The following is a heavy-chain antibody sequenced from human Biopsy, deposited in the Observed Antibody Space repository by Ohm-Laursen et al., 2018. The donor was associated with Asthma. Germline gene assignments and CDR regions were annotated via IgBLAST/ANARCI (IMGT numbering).Heavy chain of an antibody. CDR2: IKRSDDST. CDR1: GYSFTSYH. V-gene: IGHV1-46*01. Sequence: SVKVSCKASGYSFTSYHMHWVRQAPGQGLEWIGLIKRSDDSTFYAQKFQGRVTMTWDTSTSTVYMELSTLRSEDTALYYCARDHNDSGTRNVFHIWGQGTLVTVSS. CDR3: ARDHNDSGTRNVFHI. J-gene: IGHJ3*02. D-gene: IGHD3-16*01.